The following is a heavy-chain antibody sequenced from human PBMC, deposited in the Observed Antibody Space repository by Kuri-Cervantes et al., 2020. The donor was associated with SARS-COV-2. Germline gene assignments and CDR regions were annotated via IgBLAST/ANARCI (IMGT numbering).Heavy chain of an antibody. CDR1: GYTFTSCG. D-gene: IGHD3-10*01. J-gene: IGHJ4*02. CDR3: ARDAPMVRGAPHDY. V-gene: IGHV1-18*01. CDR2: ISAYNGNT. Sequence: ASVNVSCKASGYTFTSCGISWVRQAPGQGLEWMGWISAYNGNTNYAQKRQGRVIMTTDTSTSTAYMELRSLRSDDTAVYYCARDAPMVRGAPHDYWGQGTLVTVSS.